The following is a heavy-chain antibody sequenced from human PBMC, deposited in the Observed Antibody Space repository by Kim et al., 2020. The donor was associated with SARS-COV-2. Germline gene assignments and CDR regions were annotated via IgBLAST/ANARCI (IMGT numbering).Heavy chain of an antibody. CDR2: IIPILGIA. Sequence: SVKVSCKASGGTFSSYAISWVRQAPGQGLEWMGRIIPILGIANYAQKFQGRVTITAAKSTSTAYMELSSLRSEDTAVYYCARGDGWLQSLFDYWGQGTLVTVSS. J-gene: IGHJ4*02. V-gene: IGHV1-69*04. CDR1: GGTFSSYA. CDR3: ARGDGWLQSLFDY. D-gene: IGHD5-12*01.